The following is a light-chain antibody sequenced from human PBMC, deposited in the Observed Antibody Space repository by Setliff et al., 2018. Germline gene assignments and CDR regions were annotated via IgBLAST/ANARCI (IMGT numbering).Light chain of an antibody. CDR2: GAT. CDR1: QSVLYSSNNKNY. J-gene: IGKJ1*01. Sequence: DIVMTQSPDSLAVSLGERATINCKSSQSVLYSSNNKNYLAWYQQKSGQPPKLLIHGATSREFGVSGRFSGGGSGTDFTLTISSLQAEDVAVYYCQQYYENPTFGQGTKVDIK. CDR3: QQYYENPT. V-gene: IGKV4-1*01.